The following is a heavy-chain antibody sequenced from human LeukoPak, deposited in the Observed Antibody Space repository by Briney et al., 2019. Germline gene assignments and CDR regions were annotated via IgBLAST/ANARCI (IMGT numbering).Heavy chain of an antibody. CDR1: GFTFSSYA. V-gene: IGHV3-48*03. Sequence: PGGSLRLSCAASGFTFSSYAMSWVRQAPGKGLECVSYISGSVGTVYYADSVKGRFTISRDNAKNSLYLQMNSLRAEDTAAYYCARAGHYYDSSGNPHWYFDLWGRGTLVTVSS. D-gene: IGHD3-22*01. CDR2: ISGSVGTV. J-gene: IGHJ2*01. CDR3: ARAGHYYDSSGNPHWYFDL.